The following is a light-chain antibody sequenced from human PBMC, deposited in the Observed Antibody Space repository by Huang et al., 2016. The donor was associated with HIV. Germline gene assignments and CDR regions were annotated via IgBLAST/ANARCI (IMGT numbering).Light chain of an antibody. CDR3: QQYYSSLWT. J-gene: IGKJ1*01. V-gene: IGKV4-1*01. CDR1: PNLLYSSNNKIY. Sequence: DIVMTQSPDSLTVSLGERATIHCKSSPNLLYSSNNKIYLNWYQQKPGQPPTLLFYWASARESGVPDRFSGSGSGTNFTLNINSLQAEDVAVYYCQQYYSSLWTFGQGTKVEIK. CDR2: WAS.